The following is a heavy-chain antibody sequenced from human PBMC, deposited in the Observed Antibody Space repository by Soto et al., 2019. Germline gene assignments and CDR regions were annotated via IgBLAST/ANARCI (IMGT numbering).Heavy chain of an antibody. V-gene: IGHV3-9*01. CDR3: AKDGGPAGYDILTGQFDY. Sequence: GGSLRLSCAASGFTFDDYAMHWVRQAPGKGLEWVSGISWNSGSIGYADSVKGRFTISRDNAKNSLYLQMNSLRAEDTALYYCAKDGGPAGYDILTGQFDYWGQGTLVTVSS. D-gene: IGHD3-9*01. J-gene: IGHJ4*02. CDR1: GFTFDDYA. CDR2: ISWNSGSI.